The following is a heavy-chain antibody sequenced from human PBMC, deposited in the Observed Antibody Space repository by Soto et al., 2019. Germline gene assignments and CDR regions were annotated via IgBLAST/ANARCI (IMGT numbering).Heavy chain of an antibody. V-gene: IGHV3-23*01. CDR3: GKGDSGSYSLDY. Sequence: EVQLLESGGGLVQPGGSPRLSCAASGFTFSSYAMSWVRQAPGKGLEWVSAISGSGGSTYYADSVKGRFTISRDNSKNTLYLQMKSLRAEDTEVYYCGKGDSGSYSLDYWGQGTLVTVSS. D-gene: IGHD1-26*01. CDR2: ISGSGGST. CDR1: GFTFSSYA. J-gene: IGHJ4*02.